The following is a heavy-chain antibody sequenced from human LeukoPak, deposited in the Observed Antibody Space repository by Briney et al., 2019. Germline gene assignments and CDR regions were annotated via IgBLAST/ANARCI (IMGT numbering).Heavy chain of an antibody. J-gene: IGHJ3*02. D-gene: IGHD1-26*01. CDR1: GFTFSSYA. CDR3: ARGGSYLSAFDI. Sequence: GGSLRLSCAASGFTFSSYAMHWVRQAPGKGLEWVSIIYGGGSVFYADSVKGRFTISRDNSKNTLYLQMNSLRGEDTAVYYCARGGSYLSAFDIWGQGTMVTVSS. V-gene: IGHV3-53*01. CDR2: IYGGGSV.